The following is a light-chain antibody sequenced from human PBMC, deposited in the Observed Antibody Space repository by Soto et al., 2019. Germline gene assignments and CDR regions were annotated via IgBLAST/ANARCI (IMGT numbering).Light chain of an antibody. V-gene: IGKV1-5*01. CDR3: QQYNSYWT. CDR1: QSVSSS. CDR2: DAS. J-gene: IGKJ1*01. Sequence: GERVTLSCRASQSVSSSYLTWYQQKPGKAPKLLIYDASSLESGVPSRFSGSGSGTEFTLTISSLQPDDFATYYCQQYNSYWTFGQGTKVDIK.